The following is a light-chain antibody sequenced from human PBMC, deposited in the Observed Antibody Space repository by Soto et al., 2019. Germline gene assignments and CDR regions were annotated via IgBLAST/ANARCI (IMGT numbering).Light chain of an antibody. J-gene: IGLJ1*01. CDR1: SSDVGGYNY. CDR3: CSYAGSYTYV. V-gene: IGLV2-11*01. Sequence: QSALTQPRSVSGSPGQSVTISCTGTSSDVGGYNYVSWYQQHPGKAPKLIIYDVSKRPSGVPDRFSGSKSGNTASLTISGLQAEYEADYYCCSYAGSYTYVLGTGTKVTVL. CDR2: DVS.